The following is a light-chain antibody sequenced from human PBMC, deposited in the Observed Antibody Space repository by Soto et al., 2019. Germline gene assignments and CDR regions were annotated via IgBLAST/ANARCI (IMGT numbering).Light chain of an antibody. CDR3: QQHETLIT. V-gene: IGKV3-11*01. CDR2: GAF. J-gene: IGKJ5*01. CDR1: QSVSGY. Sequence: EIVLTQSPATLSLSPGERATLSCRTSQSVSGYLAWYQQKPGQAPRLLIYGAFTRATGIPDRFSGSGSGTDFTLTISRLEPEDFAVYYCQQHETLITFGQGTRLENK.